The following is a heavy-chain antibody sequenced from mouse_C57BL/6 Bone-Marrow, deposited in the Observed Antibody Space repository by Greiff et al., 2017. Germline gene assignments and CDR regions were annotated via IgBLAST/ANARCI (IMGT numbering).Heavy chain of an antibody. CDR3: ATGEGYSRFAY. Sequence: QVQLKQSGAELARPGASVKLSCKASGYTFTSYGISWVKQRTGQGLEWIGEIYPRSGNPYYNEKFKGKATLTADKSSSTAYMELRSLSSEDSAVYFCATGEGYSRFAYWGQGTLVTVSA. CDR2: IYPRSGNP. D-gene: IGHD2-3*01. J-gene: IGHJ3*01. V-gene: IGHV1-81*01. CDR1: GYTFTSYG.